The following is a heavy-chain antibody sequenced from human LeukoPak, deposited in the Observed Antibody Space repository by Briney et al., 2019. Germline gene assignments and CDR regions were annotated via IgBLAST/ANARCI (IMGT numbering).Heavy chain of an antibody. CDR3: AKGGGYYRESHAFDL. V-gene: IGHV3-23*01. CDR2: ISASGDTT. D-gene: IGHD2/OR15-2a*01. J-gene: IGHJ3*01. CDR1: GFTYHIYA. Sequence: GGSLRLSCAASGFTYHIYAMSWVRQAPGRGLEWVSAISASGDTTNHADSVKGRFTIFRDNSMNTLYLQMSALRADDTALYYCAKGGGYYRESHAFDLWGQGTMVTVSS.